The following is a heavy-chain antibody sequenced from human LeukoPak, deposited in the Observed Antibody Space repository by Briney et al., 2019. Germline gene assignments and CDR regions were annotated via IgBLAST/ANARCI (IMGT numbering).Heavy chain of an antibody. D-gene: IGHD3-10*02. CDR3: AELGITMIGGV. CDR2: ISSSSSYI. CDR1: GFTFSSYS. Sequence: GGSLRLSCAASGFTFSSYSMNWVRQAPGEGLEWVSSISSSSSYIYYADSVKGRFTISRDNTKNSLYLQMNSLRAEDTAVYYCAELGITMIGGVWGKGTTVTISS. J-gene: IGHJ6*04. V-gene: IGHV3-21*01.